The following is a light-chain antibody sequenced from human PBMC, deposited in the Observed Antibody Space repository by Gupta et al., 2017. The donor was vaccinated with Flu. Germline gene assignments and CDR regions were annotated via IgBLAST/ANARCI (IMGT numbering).Light chain of an antibody. CDR2: KDS. CDR1: ALPKQY. Sequence: SYELTQPPSGSVSPGQTARLTCSGDALPKQYAYWYQQKPGQAPVLVIYKDSERPSGIPERIYGSSSGTTVTLTISRVQAEDEADYYCQSADRSGTGVFGTGTKVTVL. J-gene: IGLJ1*01. CDR3: QSADRSGTGV. V-gene: IGLV3-25*02.